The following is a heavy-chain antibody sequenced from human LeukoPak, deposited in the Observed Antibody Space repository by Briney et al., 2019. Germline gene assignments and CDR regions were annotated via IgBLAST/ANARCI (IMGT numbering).Heavy chain of an antibody. Sequence: PGGSLTLSCAASGFTFSSYWMSWVRQAPGRGLEWVANIKYDGGEKYYVDSVKGRLTISRDNAKDSLYLQMNSLRAEDTAVYYCARDDGYSSGWFDYWGQGTLVTVSS. CDR2: IKYDGGEK. CDR1: GFTFSSYW. J-gene: IGHJ4*02. D-gene: IGHD6-19*01. CDR3: ARDDGYSSGWFDY. V-gene: IGHV3-7*01.